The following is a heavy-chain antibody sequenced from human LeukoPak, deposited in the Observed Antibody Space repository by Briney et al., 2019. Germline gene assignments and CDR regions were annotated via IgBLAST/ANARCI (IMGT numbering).Heavy chain of an antibody. CDR1: GGSISSRSYY. V-gene: IGHV4-39*01. J-gene: IGHJ4*02. D-gene: IGHD3-10*01. CDR2: IYYSGST. CDR3: ARHQYSGRYFDY. Sequence: SETLSLTCTVSGGSISSRSYYWGWIRQPPGKGLEWIGSIYYSGSTYYNPSLKSRVTISVDTSKNQFSLKLSSVTAADTAVYYCARHQYSGRYFDYWGQGTLVTVSS.